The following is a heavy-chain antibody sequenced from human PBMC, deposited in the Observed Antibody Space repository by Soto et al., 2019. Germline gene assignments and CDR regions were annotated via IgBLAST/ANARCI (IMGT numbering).Heavy chain of an antibody. CDR2: IYHTGNT. CDR3: ARCPTFDP. J-gene: IGHJ5*02. Sequence: QVQLQESGPGLVKPSGTLSLTCGVSGGSISSSNWWYWVRQPPGKGLEWIGEIYHTGNTNYNPSLKSRVTMSVDKSKDEFSLKLNSVTAADTAVYYCARCPTFDPWGQGILVTVSS. CDR1: GGSISSSNW. V-gene: IGHV4-4*02.